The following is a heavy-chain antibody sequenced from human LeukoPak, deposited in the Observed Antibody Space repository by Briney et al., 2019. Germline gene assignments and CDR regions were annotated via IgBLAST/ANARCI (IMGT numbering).Heavy chain of an antibody. CDR2: IIPIFGTA. CDR1: GGTFSSYA. CDR3: AREPRPYYDSSGYYYGGYFQH. J-gene: IGHJ1*01. D-gene: IGHD3-22*01. V-gene: IGHV1-69*01. Sequence: SVNVSCKASGGTFSSYATSWVRQDPGQGLDWMGGIIPIFGTANYAQKFQGRVTITADESTSTAYMELSSLRSEDTAVYYCAREPRPYYDSSGYYYGGYFQHWGQSTLVTVSS.